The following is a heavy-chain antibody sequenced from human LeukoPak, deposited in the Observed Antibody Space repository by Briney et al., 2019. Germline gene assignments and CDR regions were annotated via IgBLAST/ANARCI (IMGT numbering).Heavy chain of an antibody. CDR2: IYTSGST. Sequence: SQTLSLTCTVSGGSISSGSYYWSWIRHPAGKGLEWIGRIYTSGSTNYNPSLKSRVTISVDTSKNQFSLKLSSVTAADTAVYYCARDAFYGDGYKFDYWGQGTLVTVSS. V-gene: IGHV4-61*02. D-gene: IGHD5-24*01. J-gene: IGHJ4*02. CDR3: ARDAFYGDGYKFDY. CDR1: GGSISSGSYY.